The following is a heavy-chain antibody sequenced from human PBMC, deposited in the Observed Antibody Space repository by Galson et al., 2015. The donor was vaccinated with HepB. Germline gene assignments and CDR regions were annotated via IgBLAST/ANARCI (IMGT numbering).Heavy chain of an antibody. CDR2: VSESGDAP. CDR3: TRRRGCSTTCRYFDY. Sequence: GLEWVSAVSESGDAPYYADSVRGRFTISRDNAKKSLYLQMDSLRAEDTAVYYCTRRRGCSTTCRYFDYWGHGSLVTVSS. V-gene: IGHV3-48*03. J-gene: IGHJ4*01. D-gene: IGHD2-2*01.